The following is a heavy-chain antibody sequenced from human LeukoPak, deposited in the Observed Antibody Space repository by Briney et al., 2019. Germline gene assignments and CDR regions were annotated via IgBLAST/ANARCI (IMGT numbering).Heavy chain of an antibody. CDR3: ARITR. Sequence: GGSLRLSCAASGFTVSSNYMIWVRQAPGKGLEWVSVIYSDGTTDYADSVRGRFTISRDNSKNTLYLQMNSLRAEDTAVYYCARITRWGQGTLVTVSS. CDR2: IYSDGTT. V-gene: IGHV3-66*01. D-gene: IGHD1-14*01. J-gene: IGHJ1*01. CDR1: GFTVSSNY.